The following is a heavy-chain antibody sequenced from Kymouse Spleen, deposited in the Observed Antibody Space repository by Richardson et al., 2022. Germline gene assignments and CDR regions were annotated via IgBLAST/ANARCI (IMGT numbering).Heavy chain of an antibody. CDR2: IGTAGDT. Sequence: EVQLVESGGGLVQPGGSLRLSCAASGFTFSSYDMHWVRQATGKGLEWVSAIGTAGDTYYPGSVKGRFTISRENAKNSLYLQMNSLRAGDTAVYYCARDSLSSSSGNYYYYGMDVWGQGTTVTVSS. CDR1: GFTFSSYD. D-gene: IGHD6-6*01. CDR3: ARDSLSSSSGNYYYYGMDV. J-gene: IGHJ6*02. V-gene: IGHV3-13*01.